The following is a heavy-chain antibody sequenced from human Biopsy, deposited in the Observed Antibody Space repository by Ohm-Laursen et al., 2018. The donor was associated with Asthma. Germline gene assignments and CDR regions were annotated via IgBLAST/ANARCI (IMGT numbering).Heavy chain of an antibody. CDR1: GGSISSGAYY. CDR3: ARRGGVRRYFDY. CDR2: IYYIGST. J-gene: IGHJ4*02. D-gene: IGHD3-16*01. V-gene: IGHV4-30-4*01. Sequence: QTLTLTCTVSGGSISSGAYYWSWVRQPPGRGLEWIGYIYYIGSTYYNPSLKSRVAISLDMSKNQFSLKLSSVTAADTAVYFCARRGGVRRYFDYWGQGTLVTVSS.